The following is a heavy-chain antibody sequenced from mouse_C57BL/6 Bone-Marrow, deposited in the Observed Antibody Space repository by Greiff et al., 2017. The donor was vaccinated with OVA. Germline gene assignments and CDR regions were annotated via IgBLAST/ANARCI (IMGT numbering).Heavy chain of an antibody. CDR3: ARRITTVVASPSYYAMDY. V-gene: IGHV1-18*01. CDR1: GYTFTDYN. CDR2: INPNNGGT. Sequence: EVKLQESGPELVKPGASVKIPCKASGYTFTDYNMDWVKQSHGKSLEWIGDINPNNGGTIYNQKFKGKATLTVDKSSSTAYMELRSLTSEDTAVYYCARRITTVVASPSYYAMDYWGQGTSVTVSS. J-gene: IGHJ4*01. D-gene: IGHD1-1*01.